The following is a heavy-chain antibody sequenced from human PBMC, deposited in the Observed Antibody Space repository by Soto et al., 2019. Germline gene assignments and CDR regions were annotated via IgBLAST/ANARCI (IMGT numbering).Heavy chain of an antibody. V-gene: IGHV1-69*12. D-gene: IGHD3-22*01. CDR2: IIPIFGTA. CDR3: AARDPEGTMIVASPFGH. CDR1: GGTFSSYA. Sequence: QVQLVQSGAEVKKPGSSVKVSCKASGGTFSSYAISWVRQAPGQGLEWMGGIIPIFGTANYAQKFQGRVTITADESTSTAYRELSSLRSEDTAVYYCAARDPEGTMIVASPFGHWGQGTLVTVSS. J-gene: IGHJ1*01.